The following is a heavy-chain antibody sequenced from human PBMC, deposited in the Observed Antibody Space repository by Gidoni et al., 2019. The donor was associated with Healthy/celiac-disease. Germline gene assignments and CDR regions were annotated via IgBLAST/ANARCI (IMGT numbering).Heavy chain of an antibody. CDR1: AGSILSSSYY. Sequence: QLQLQESCPGLVKPSETLSLTCTVSAGSILSSSYYWGWLRQPPGKGLVWIGSIYYRGSTYYNPSLKSRVTISVDTSKNQFSLKLSSVTAADTAVYYGASQTAMVRGVIFYWGQGTLVTVSS. D-gene: IGHD3-10*01. CDR2: IYYRGST. J-gene: IGHJ4*02. CDR3: ASQTAMVRGVIFY. V-gene: IGHV4-39*01.